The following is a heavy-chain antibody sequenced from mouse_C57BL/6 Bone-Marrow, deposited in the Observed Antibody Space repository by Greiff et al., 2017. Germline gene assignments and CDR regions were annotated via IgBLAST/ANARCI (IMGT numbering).Heavy chain of an antibody. D-gene: IGHD2-2*01. J-gene: IGHJ3*01. Sequence: EVMLVESGGGLVKPGGSLKLSCAASGFTFSSYAMSWVRQTPEKRLEWVATISDGGSSTYYPDNVKGRFTISRDNAKNNLYLQMRHLKSEDTAMYYCARERGSTMVTTGFAYWGQGTLVTVSA. V-gene: IGHV5-4*01. CDR1: GFTFSSYA. CDR3: ARERGSTMVTTGFAY. CDR2: ISDGGSST.